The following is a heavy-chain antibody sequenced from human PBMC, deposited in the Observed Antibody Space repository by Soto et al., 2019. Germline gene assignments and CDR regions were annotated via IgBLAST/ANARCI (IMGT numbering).Heavy chain of an antibody. CDR1: GYTFTGYY. CDR2: INPNSGGT. CDR3: ARAMKRSAAAGTYYYYYYMDV. V-gene: IGHV1-2*04. J-gene: IGHJ6*03. Sequence: VASVKVSCKASGYTFTGYYMHWVRQAPGQGLEWMGWINPNSGGTNYAQKFQGWVTMTRDTSISTAYIELSRLRSDDTAVYYYARAMKRSAAAGTYYYYYYMDVWGKGTTVTVSS. D-gene: IGHD6-13*01.